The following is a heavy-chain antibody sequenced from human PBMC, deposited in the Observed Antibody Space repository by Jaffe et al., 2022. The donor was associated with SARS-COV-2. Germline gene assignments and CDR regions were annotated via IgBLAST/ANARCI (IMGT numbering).Heavy chain of an antibody. CDR3: ARLSPVLVWFGESPDNWFDP. CDR1: GGSISSSSYY. V-gene: IGHV4-39*01. D-gene: IGHD3-10*01. Sequence: QLQLQESGPGLVKPSETLSLTCTVSGGSISSSSYYWGWIRQPPGKGLEWIGSIYYSGSTYYNPSLKSRVTTSVDTSKNQFSLKLSSVTAADTAVYYCARLSPVLVWFGESPDNWFDPWGQGTLVTVSS. CDR2: IYYSGST. J-gene: IGHJ5*02.